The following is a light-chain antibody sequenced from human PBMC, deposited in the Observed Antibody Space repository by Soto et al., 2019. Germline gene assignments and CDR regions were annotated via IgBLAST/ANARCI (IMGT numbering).Light chain of an antibody. Sequence: DIVLTQSPGTLSLSPGERATLSCRASQSVSSSYLAWYQQKPGQAPSLLIYGASSRATGSPDRFSGSGSGTDFTLTISRLEPDDVAVYYCQQYGSSPPYTFGQGTKLEIK. CDR2: GAS. V-gene: IGKV3-20*01. CDR1: QSVSSSY. CDR3: QQYGSSPPYT. J-gene: IGKJ2*01.